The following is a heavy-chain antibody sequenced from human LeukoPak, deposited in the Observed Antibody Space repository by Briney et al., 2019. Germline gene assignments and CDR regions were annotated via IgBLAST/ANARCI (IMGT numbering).Heavy chain of an antibody. CDR1: GGSISSGAYY. J-gene: IGHJ1*01. D-gene: IGHD2-21*01. V-gene: IGHV4-30-4*01. Sequence: SSQTLSLTCTVSGGSISSGAYYWSWLRQPPRKGLEWIGYIDYSGSTYYNPSLKSRVSISVDTSKNQFSLKLSSVTAADTAVYYCGRQATRGSLVITHWGQGALVTVSS. CDR3: GRQATRGSLVITH. CDR2: IDYSGST.